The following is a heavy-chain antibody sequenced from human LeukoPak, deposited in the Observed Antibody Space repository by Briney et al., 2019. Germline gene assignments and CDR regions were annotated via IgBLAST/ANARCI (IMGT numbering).Heavy chain of an antibody. V-gene: IGHV3-74*01. Sequence: PGGSLRLSCAASGFTLSSYWMHWVRQAPGKGLVWVSRIKSDGSSTSYADSVKGRFTISRDNAKNTLYLQMNSLRAEDTAVYYCARDPYLGPFDYWGQRTLVTVSS. D-gene: IGHD3/OR15-3a*01. CDR2: IKSDGSST. CDR3: ARDPYLGPFDY. J-gene: IGHJ4*02. CDR1: GFTLSSYW.